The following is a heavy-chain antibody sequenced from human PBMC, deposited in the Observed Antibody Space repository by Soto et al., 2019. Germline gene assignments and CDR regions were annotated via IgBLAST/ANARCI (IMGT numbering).Heavy chain of an antibody. Sequence: QVQLQESGPGLVKPSETLSLTCTVSGGSISGFNWSWIRQPPGKGLEWIGYISYSGTTNYNPSLRSRVTMSVDTSKNQFSLKLSSVTAADPAVYYCARYEQFYEHWVQGTLVTVSS. J-gene: IGHJ1*01. V-gene: IGHV4-59*08. CDR2: ISYSGTT. CDR3: ARYEQFYEH. CDR1: GGSISGFN. D-gene: IGHD5-12*01.